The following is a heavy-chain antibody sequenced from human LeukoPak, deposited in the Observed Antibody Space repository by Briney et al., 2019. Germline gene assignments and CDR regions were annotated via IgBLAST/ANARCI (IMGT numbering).Heavy chain of an antibody. Sequence: ASVKVSCKVSGYTLTELSMHWVRQAPGKGLEWMGGFDPEDGETIYAQKFQGRVTMTEDTSTDTAYMELSSLRSEDTAVYYCATAPQHYYYYYYMDVWGKGTTVTVSS. V-gene: IGHV1-24*01. CDR1: GYTLTELS. CDR3: ATAPQHYYYYYYMDV. D-gene: IGHD5-18*01. CDR2: FDPEDGET. J-gene: IGHJ6*03.